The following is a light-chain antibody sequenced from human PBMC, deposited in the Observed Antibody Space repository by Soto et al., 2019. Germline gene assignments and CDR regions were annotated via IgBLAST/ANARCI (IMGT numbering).Light chain of an antibody. Sequence: QSVPTQPASVSASPAQSITISCPGTSNDVGGYNSVSWYQHHPGKAPKLMIFDVSDRPSGVSSRFSGSKSGNTASLTISGLQAEDEADYYCSSYTTSSTPHYVFGPGTKVTVL. CDR2: DVS. CDR1: SNDVGGYNS. CDR3: SSYTTSSTPHYV. V-gene: IGLV2-14*03. J-gene: IGLJ1*01.